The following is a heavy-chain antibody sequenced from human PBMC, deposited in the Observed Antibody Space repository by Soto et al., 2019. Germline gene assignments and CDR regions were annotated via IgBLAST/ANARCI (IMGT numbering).Heavy chain of an antibody. CDR1: GFTCSSYG. Sequence: QVQLVESGGGVVQPGRSLRLSCAAAGFTCSSYGMHRVRKAPGKGLEWVAVISYDGSNKYYADSVKGRFTISRDNSKNTLYLQMNSLRAEDTAVYYCAKDKNPLITMIVVDGMDVWGQGTTVTVSS. D-gene: IGHD3-22*01. CDR2: ISYDGSNK. CDR3: AKDKNPLITMIVVDGMDV. J-gene: IGHJ6*02. V-gene: IGHV3-30*18.